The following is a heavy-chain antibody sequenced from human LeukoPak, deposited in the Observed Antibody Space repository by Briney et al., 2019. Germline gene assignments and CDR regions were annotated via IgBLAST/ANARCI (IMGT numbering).Heavy chain of an antibody. V-gene: IGHV5-10-1*01. CDR1: GYSFTSYW. D-gene: IGHD2-21*02. J-gene: IGHJ4*02. CDR2: IDPSDSYT. Sequence: GESLRISCKGSGYSFTSYWISWVRQMPGKGLVWMGRIDPSDSYTNYSPSFQGHVTISADKSISTAYLQWSSLKASDTAMYYCARYRKYCGGDCYIDYWGQGTLVTVSS. CDR3: ARYRKYCGGDCYIDY.